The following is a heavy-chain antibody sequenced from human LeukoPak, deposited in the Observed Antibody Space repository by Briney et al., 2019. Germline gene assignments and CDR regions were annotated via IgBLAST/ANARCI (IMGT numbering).Heavy chain of an antibody. V-gene: IGHV3-48*03. CDR2: ISSSGSTI. J-gene: IGHJ4*02. CDR3: ARAPCGGDCYFRGGYDY. D-gene: IGHD2-21*02. Sequence: GGSLRLSCAASGFTLSSYEMNWVRQAPGKGLERVSYISSSGSTIYYADSVKGRFTISRDNAKNSLYLQMNSLRAEDTAVYYCARAPCGGDCYFRGGYDYWGQGTLVTVSS. CDR1: GFTLSSYE.